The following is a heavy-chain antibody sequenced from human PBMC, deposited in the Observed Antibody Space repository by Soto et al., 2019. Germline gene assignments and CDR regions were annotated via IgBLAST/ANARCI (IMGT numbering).Heavy chain of an antibody. D-gene: IGHD3-3*01. CDR2: MNPNSGNT. V-gene: IGHV1-8*01. J-gene: IGHJ6*03. CDR3: ASSRDHYDFWSGTPSYYMVV. CDR1: GYILTELS. Sequence: ASVKVSCKVSGYILTELSMHWVRQAPGQGLEWMGWMNPNSGNTGYAQKFQGRVTMTRNTSISTAYMELSSPRSEDTAVYYCASSRDHYDFWSGTPSYYMVVWGKGTTVTVSS.